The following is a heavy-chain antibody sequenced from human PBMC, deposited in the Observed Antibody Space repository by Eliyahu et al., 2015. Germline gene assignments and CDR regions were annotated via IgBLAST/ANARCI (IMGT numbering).Heavy chain of an antibody. Sequence: QVQLVESGGGLVKPGGSLXLSXXASGFPFSDYYLXWIRQAPGKXLEWVSYISSSGTTXYYADSVKGRFTISRDNAKNSLYLLMNSLRAEDTAVYYCARGIKYSSGGLDHWGQGTLVTVSS. V-gene: IGHV3-11*01. D-gene: IGHD6-19*01. J-gene: IGHJ4*02. CDR1: GFPFSDYY. CDR2: ISSSGTTX. CDR3: ARGIKYSSGGLDH.